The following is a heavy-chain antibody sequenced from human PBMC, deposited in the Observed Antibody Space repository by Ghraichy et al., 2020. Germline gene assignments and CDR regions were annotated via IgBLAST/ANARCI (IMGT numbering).Heavy chain of an antibody. CDR1: GVTFSDQY. D-gene: IGHD3-3*01. Sequence: GGSLRLSCAASGVTFSDQYLDWVRQAPGKGLEWVGRSTNKAKSFATEYAASVKGRFTISRDDSKNSLYLQMSSLKTEDTAVYYCASLVWRTSRNGLDVWGQGTTVTVSS. V-gene: IGHV3-72*01. J-gene: IGHJ6*02. CDR3: ASLVWRTSRNGLDV. CDR2: STNKAKSFAT.